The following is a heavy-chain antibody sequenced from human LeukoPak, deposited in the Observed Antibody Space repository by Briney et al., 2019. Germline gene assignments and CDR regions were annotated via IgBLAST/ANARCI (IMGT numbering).Heavy chain of an antibody. CDR3: VRRYSNSYFDY. D-gene: IGHD4-11*01. CDR2: VYQSGIT. V-gene: IGHV4-38-2*01. Sequence: SETLSLTCAVSGYSISSGYYWGWIRQPPGKGLEWIGNVYQSGITYYNASLKSRVTISVDTSQNQFSLKLNSVTAADTAVYYCVRRYSNSYFDYWGQGTLVTVSS. CDR1: GYSISSGYY. J-gene: IGHJ4*02.